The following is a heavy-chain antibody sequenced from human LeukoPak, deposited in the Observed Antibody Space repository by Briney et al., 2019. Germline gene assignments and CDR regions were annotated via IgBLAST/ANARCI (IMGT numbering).Heavy chain of an antibody. J-gene: IGHJ6*02. CDR2: INPNSGGT. CDR1: GYTFTAYY. V-gene: IGHV1-2*02. D-gene: IGHD2-15*01. CDR3: ARAAIVAERYYYYYGMDV. Sequence: SVKVSCKASGYTFTAYYMHWVRQAPGQRLEWMGWINPNSGGTNYAQKFQRRVTMTRDTSISPAYMELSRQRSADTAVYYCARAAIVAERYYYYYGMDVWGQGTTVTVSS.